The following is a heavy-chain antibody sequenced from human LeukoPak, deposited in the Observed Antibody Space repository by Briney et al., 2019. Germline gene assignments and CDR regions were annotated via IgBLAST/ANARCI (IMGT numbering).Heavy chain of an antibody. Sequence: GGSLRLSCAASGFTFSTFAMIWVRQPPGKGLEWVSSIFPSGGEIHYADSVRGRFTISRDNAKNSLYLQMNSLRAEDTAVYYCARGLLGYSSGWYYFDYWGQGTLVTVSS. CDR1: GFTFSTFA. V-gene: IGHV3-21*01. CDR2: IFPSGGEI. CDR3: ARGLLGYSSGWYYFDY. D-gene: IGHD6-19*01. J-gene: IGHJ4*02.